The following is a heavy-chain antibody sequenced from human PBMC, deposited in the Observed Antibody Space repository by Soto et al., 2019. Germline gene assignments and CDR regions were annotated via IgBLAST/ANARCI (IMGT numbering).Heavy chain of an antibody. CDR3: AKSGSSGWYGWFDP. Sequence: AXGPPLAKPTQIITLTCIFSRFSLRTSGVGVGCIRQPPGKALDWLGFIYWNDDKRYSPSLKSRLTITKDTSKNQVVLTMTNMDPVDTATYYCAKSGSSGWYGWFDPWGQGTLVTVSS. J-gene: IGHJ5*02. D-gene: IGHD6-19*01. CDR1: RFSLRTSGVG. CDR2: IYWNDDK. V-gene: IGHV2-5*01.